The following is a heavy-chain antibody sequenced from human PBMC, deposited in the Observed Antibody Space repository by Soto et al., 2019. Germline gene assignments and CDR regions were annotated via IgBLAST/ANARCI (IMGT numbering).Heavy chain of an antibody. J-gene: IGHJ6*02. CDR2: IRSKANSYAT. CDR3: TRHRTHYPYYYYGMDV. D-gene: IGHD3-10*01. CDR1: GFTCSSYA. V-gene: IGHV3-73*01. Sequence: GRSLRLSCAASGFTCSSYAMSWVLQAPGKGLEWVGRIRSKANSYATAYAASVKGRFTISRDDSKNTAYLQTNSLKTEDTAVYYCTRHRTHYPYYYYGMDVWGQGTTVTVSS.